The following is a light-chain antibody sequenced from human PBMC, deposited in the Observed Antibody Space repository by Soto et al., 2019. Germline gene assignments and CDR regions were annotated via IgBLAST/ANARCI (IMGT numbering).Light chain of an antibody. CDR3: TSYAGRNNLGV. Sequence: QSLLTQPPSASGSPGQSVTISCTGTSSDVGGYNYVSWYQQHPGKAPKLMIYEVTKRPSGVPDRFSGSKSGNTASLTVSGLQAEDEADYYCTSYAGRNNLGVFGTGTKVTVL. CDR2: EVT. CDR1: SSDVGGYNY. V-gene: IGLV2-8*01. J-gene: IGLJ1*01.